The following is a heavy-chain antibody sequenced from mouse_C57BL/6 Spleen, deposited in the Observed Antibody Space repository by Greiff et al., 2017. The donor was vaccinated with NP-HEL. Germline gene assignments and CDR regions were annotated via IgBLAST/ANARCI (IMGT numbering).Heavy chain of an antibody. CDR2: IIPNNGGT. Sequence: EVKLQQSGPELVKPGASVKISCKASGYTFTDYYMNWVKQSHGKSLEWIGDIIPNNGGTSYNQKFKGKATLTVDKSSSTAYMELRSLTSEDSAVYYCATIYYGNYDFDYWGQGTTLTVSS. D-gene: IGHD2-1*01. CDR1: GYTFTDYY. J-gene: IGHJ2*01. CDR3: ATIYYGNYDFDY. V-gene: IGHV1-26*01.